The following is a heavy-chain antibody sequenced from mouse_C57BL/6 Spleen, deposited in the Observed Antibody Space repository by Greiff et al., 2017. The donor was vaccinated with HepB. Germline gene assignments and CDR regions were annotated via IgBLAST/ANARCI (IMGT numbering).Heavy chain of an antibody. J-gene: IGHJ4*01. Sequence: ESGPGLVKPSQSLSLTCSVTGYSITSGYYWNWIRQFPGNKLEWMGYISYDGSNNYNPSLKNRISITRDTSKNQFFLKLNSVTTEDTATYYCAREITTVPLAMDYWGQGTSVTVSS. V-gene: IGHV3-6*01. CDR2: ISYDGSN. CDR3: AREITTVPLAMDY. D-gene: IGHD1-1*01. CDR1: GYSITSGYY.